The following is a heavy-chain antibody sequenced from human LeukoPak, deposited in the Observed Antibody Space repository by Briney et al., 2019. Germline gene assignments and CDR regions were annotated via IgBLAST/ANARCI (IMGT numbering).Heavy chain of an antibody. Sequence: PSETLSLICTVSGGSISSYYWSWIRQPAGKGLEWIGRIYTSGSTNYNPSLKSRVTMSVDTSKNQFSLKLSSVTAADTAVYYCARGEYCSSTSCYPFDIWGQGTMVTVSS. CDR3: ARGEYCSSTSCYPFDI. V-gene: IGHV4-4*07. J-gene: IGHJ3*02. D-gene: IGHD2-2*01. CDR1: GGSISSYY. CDR2: IYTSGST.